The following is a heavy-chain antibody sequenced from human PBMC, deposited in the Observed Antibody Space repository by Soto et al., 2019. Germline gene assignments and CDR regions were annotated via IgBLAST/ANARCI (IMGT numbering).Heavy chain of an antibody. CDR1: GGPFSGYY. V-gene: IGHV4-34*01. Sequence: SETLSLTCAVYGGPFSGYYWTWIRQPPGTGLEWIGEINHSGSTNYNPSLKSRVTMSVDTSKNQFSLKLTSVTAADTAVYYCARDKITGLFDYWGQGTLVT. J-gene: IGHJ4*02. CDR2: INHSGST. CDR3: ARDKITGLFDY. D-gene: IGHD2-8*02.